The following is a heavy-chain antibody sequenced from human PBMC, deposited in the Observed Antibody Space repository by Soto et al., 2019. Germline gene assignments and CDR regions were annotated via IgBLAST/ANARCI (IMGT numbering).Heavy chain of an antibody. D-gene: IGHD3-10*01. CDR1: GGSFIGYY. J-gene: IGHJ6*02. CDR2: IDDSGGT. Sequence: SETLSLTCAVYGGSFIGYYWNWIRQSPGKGPEWIGEIDDSGGTKYTPSLKSRVTISLDTSKNQFSLRLSSVTAADTAVYYCTTQGFGGLHGVVDVWGQGTTVTVSS. V-gene: IGHV4-34*01. CDR3: TTQGFGGLHGVVDV.